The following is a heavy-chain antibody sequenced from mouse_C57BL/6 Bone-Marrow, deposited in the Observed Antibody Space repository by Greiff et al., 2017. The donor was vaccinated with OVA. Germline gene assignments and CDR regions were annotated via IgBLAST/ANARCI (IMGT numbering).Heavy chain of an antibody. CDR2: ISSGSSTI. CDR3: ARRNYYGSSAWFAY. D-gene: IGHD1-1*01. J-gene: IGHJ3*01. V-gene: IGHV5-17*01. Sequence: EVMLVESGGGLVKPGGSLKLSCAASGFTFSDYGMHWVRQAPEKGLEWVAYISSGSSTIYYADTVKGRFTISRDNAKNTLFLQMTSLRSEDTAMYYCARRNYYGSSAWFAYWGQGTLVTVSA. CDR1: GFTFSDYG.